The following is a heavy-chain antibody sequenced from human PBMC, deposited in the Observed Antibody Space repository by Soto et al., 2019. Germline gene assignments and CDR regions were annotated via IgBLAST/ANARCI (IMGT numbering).Heavy chain of an antibody. J-gene: IGHJ1*01. D-gene: IGHD7-27*01. Sequence: SETLSLTCAVYGGSFSGYYWSWIRQPPGKGLEWIGEINHSGSTNYNPSLKSRVTISVDTSKNQFSLKLSSVTAADTAVYYCASPNTPSDPYPLQHWGQGTLVTVSS. CDR1: GGSFSGYY. CDR2: INHSGST. V-gene: IGHV4-34*01. CDR3: ASPNTPSDPYPLQH.